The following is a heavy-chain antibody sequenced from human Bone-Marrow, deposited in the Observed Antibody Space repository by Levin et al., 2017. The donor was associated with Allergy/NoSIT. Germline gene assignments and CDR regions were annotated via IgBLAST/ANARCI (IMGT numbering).Heavy chain of an antibody. CDR3: ARGPHIVVVPAALGSGWGYYYGMDV. CDR2: INHSGST. V-gene: IGHV4-34*01. J-gene: IGHJ6*02. D-gene: IGHD2-2*01. CDR1: GGSFSGYY. Sequence: SETLSLTCAVYGGSFSGYYWSWIRQPPGKGLEWIGEINHSGSTNYNPSLKSRVTISVDTSKNQFSLKLSSVTAADTAVYYCARGPHIVVVPAALGSGWGYYYGMDVWGQGTTVTVSS.